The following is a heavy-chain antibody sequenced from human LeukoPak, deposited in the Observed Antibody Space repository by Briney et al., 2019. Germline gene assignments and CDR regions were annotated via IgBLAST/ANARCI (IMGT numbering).Heavy chain of an antibody. V-gene: IGHV4-39*02. CDR3: VKDLKKAAEYYFDY. CDR2: IYYSGST. CDR1: GGSISSSSYY. J-gene: IGHJ4*02. D-gene: IGHD2-15*01. Sequence: PSETLSLTCTVSGGSISSSSYYWGWIRQPPGKGLEWIGSIYYSGSTYYNPSLKSRVTISVDTSKDQFSLKLSSVTAADTAVYYCVKDLKKAAEYYFDYWGQGTLVTVSS.